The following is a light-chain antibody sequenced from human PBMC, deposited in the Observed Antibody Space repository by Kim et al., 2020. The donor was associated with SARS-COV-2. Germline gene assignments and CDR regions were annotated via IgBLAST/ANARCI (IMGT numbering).Light chain of an antibody. CDR2: GKN. J-gene: IGLJ2*01. Sequence: SSELTQDPAVSVALGQTVRITCQGHSLRSYYATWYQQKPGQAPVLVIYGKNNRPSGIPDLFSGSTSGNTASLTITGAQAEDEADYFCSSRDSSGNHVLFGGGTKLTVL. V-gene: IGLV3-19*01. CDR1: SLRSYY. CDR3: SSRDSSGNHVL.